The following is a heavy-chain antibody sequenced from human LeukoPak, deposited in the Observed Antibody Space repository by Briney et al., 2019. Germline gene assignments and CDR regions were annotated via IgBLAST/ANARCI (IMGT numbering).Heavy chain of an antibody. D-gene: IGHD1-26*01. CDR2: IYSGSST. CDR3: AREVTGD. V-gene: IGHV3-53*01. Sequence: GGSLRLSCAASGFIVSSNYMSWVRQAPGKGLEWLSVIYSGSSTYYADSVKGRFTISRDNSKNTVYLQMNSLRAEDTAVYYCAREVTGDWGQGTLVTVSS. J-gene: IGHJ4*02. CDR1: GFIVSSNY.